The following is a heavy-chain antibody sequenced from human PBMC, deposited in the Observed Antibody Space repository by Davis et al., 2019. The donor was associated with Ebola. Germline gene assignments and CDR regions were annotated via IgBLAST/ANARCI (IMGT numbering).Heavy chain of an antibody. CDR3: AKDMAAGLLAYYYYGMDV. V-gene: IGHV3-9*01. CDR1: GFTFDAYA. CDR2: ISWNSGSI. D-gene: IGHD2-15*01. J-gene: IGHJ6*02. Sequence: GGSLRLSCAASGFTFDAYAMHWVRQAPGKGLEWVSGISWNSGSIDYADSVKGRFTISRDNAKNSLYLQMNSLRAEDTALYYCAKDMAAGLLAYYYYGMDVWGQGTTVTVSS.